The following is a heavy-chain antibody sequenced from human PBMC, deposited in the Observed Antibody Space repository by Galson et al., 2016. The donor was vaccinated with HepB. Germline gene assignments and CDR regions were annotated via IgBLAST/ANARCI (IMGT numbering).Heavy chain of an antibody. D-gene: IGHD3-9*01. Sequence: SLRLSCAASGFTFRTYAMTWVRQASGKGLEWVSTISGNVYSTYYADSVKGRFTISRDNSKNTLSLQMNSLRADDPAVYYCAKVHDILSGFYKSYFDYWGQGTLVAVSS. J-gene: IGHJ4*02. CDR3: AKVHDILSGFYKSYFDY. CDR2: ISGNVYST. CDR1: GFTFRTYA. V-gene: IGHV3-23*01.